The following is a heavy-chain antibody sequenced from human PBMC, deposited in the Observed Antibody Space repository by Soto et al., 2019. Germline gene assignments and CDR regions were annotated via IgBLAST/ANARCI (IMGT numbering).Heavy chain of an antibody. J-gene: IGHJ6*02. CDR2: INPNTGGT. V-gene: IGHV1-2*02. CDR3: ATDRVESSSWYDYGMDV. CDR1: GYTFTGYY. Sequence: ASVKVSCKASGYTFTGYYIHWVQQAPGQGLEWMGWINPNTGGTKFAQKFQGRVAMTSDTSISAASMELSGLTSDDTAVYYCATDRVESSSWYDYGMDVWGQGTTVTVSS. D-gene: IGHD6-13*01.